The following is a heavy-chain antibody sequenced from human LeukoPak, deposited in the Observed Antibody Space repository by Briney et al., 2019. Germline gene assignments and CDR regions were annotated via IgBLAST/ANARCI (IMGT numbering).Heavy chain of an antibody. D-gene: IGHD6-13*01. CDR1: GFTFSSYA. CDR2: ISGSGGST. CDR3: AKALPSNSWPTPPPLDY. Sequence: VQPGGSLRLSCAASGFTFSSYAMSWVRQAPGKGLEWVSAISGSGGSTYYADSVKGRFTISRDNSKNTLYLQMNSLGAEDTAGYYCAKALPSNSWPTPPPLDYWGQGTLVTVSS. V-gene: IGHV3-23*01. J-gene: IGHJ4*02.